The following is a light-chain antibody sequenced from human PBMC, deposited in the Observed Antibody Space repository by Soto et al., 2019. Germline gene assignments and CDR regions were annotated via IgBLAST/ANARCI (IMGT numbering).Light chain of an antibody. V-gene: IGLV2-14*01. J-gene: IGLJ1*01. Sequence: QSALTQPASVSGSPGQSITISCTGTNNDVHYYNYVSWYQQHPGKAPKLIIFEVSNRPSGVSNRFSGSKSGNTASLTISGLQAEDEADYYCSSFTTSTTYVFGTGTKVTVL. CDR3: SSFTTSTTYV. CDR1: NNDVHYYNY. CDR2: EVS.